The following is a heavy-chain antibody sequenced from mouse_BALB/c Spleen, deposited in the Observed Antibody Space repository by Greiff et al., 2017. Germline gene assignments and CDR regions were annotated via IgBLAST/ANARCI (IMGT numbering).Heavy chain of an antibody. J-gene: IGHJ1*01. CDR3: ARVSNGGYFGV. D-gene: IGHD2-5*01. Sequence: EVKLVESGGGLVKPGGSLKLSCAASGFTFSDYYMYWVRQTPEKGLEWVATISDGGSYTYYPDSVKGRFTISRDNAKNNLYLQMSSLKSEDTAMYYCARVSNGGYFGVWGAGTTVTVSS. CDR2: ISDGGSYT. V-gene: IGHV5-4*02. CDR1: GFTFSDYY.